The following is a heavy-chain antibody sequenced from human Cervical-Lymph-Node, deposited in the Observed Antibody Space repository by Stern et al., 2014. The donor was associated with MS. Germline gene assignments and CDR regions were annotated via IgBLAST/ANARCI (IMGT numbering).Heavy chain of an antibody. D-gene: IGHD5-24*01. Sequence: VQLLESGAELKKPGPSVKLTCQVSGGIFNSLAISWVRQAYGQGLEWMGGIILVLGSDNYDKTFQERVINIEADTQRTVYLELRSLRTEDTAVYFCARDRRDGHTYAFDNWGQGTLVTVSS. V-gene: IGHV1-69*01. CDR1: GGIFNSLA. CDR3: ARDRRDGHTYAFDN. J-gene: IGHJ3*02. CDR2: IILVLGSD.